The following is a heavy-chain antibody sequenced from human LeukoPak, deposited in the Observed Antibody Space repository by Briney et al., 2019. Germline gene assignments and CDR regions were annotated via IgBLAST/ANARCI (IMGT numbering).Heavy chain of an antibody. Sequence: PGGSLRLSCAASGFTFSSYSMNWVRQAPGKGLEWVSSISSSSSYIYYADSVKGRFTISRDNAKNSLYLQMNSLRAEDTAVYYCARSLGITIFGVVIPHDAFDIWGQGTMVTVSS. J-gene: IGHJ3*02. D-gene: IGHD3-3*01. CDR1: GFTFSSYS. V-gene: IGHV3-21*01. CDR2: ISSSSSYI. CDR3: ARSLGITIFGVVIPHDAFDI.